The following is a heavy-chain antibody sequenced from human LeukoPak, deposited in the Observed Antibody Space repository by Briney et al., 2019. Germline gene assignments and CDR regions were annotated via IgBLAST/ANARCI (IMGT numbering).Heavy chain of an antibody. CDR2: ISGSGDNT. D-gene: IGHD3-22*01. CDR3: AKGSYYDSSGSFYFDC. CDR1: GFTFSSYA. J-gene: IGHJ4*02. Sequence: GGSLRLSCAASGFTFSSYAMSWVRQAPGKGLEWVSGISGSGDNTYYADSVKGRFAISRDNSKNTLYVQVNSLGTEDTAAYYCAKGSYYDSSGSFYFDCWGQGTLVTVSS. V-gene: IGHV3-23*01.